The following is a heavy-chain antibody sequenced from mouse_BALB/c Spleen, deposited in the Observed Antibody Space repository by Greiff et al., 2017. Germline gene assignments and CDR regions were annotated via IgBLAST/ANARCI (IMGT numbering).Heavy chain of an antibody. Sequence: EVQGVESGGGLVKPGGSLKLSCAASGFTFSSYAMSWVRQSPEKRLEWVAEISSGGSDTYYPDTVTGRFTISRDNAKNTLYLEMSSLRSEDTAMYYCARDRGDFWGQSTTLTVSS. D-gene: IGHD3-1*01. CDR3: ARDRGDF. J-gene: IGHJ2*01. V-gene: IGHV5-9-4*01. CDR2: ISSGGSDT. CDR1: GFTFSSYA.